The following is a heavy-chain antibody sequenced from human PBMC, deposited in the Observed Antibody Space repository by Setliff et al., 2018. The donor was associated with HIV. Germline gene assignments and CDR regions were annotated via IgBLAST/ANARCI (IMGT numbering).Heavy chain of an antibody. V-gene: IGHV4-31*03. CDR3: ARVLNPSDAFDI. CDR1: GGSISSGYYY. CDR2: IYYSGSS. J-gene: IGHJ3*02. Sequence: SETLSLTCSVSGGSISSGYYYWSWIRQHPGKGLEWIGYIYYSGSSYYNPSLKSRVTISVDTSKNQFSVKLSSVTAADTAMYYCARVLNPSDAFDIWGQGTMVTVSS.